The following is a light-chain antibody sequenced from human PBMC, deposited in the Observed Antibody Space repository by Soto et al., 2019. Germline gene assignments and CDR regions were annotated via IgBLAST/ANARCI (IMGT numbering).Light chain of an antibody. CDR3: QQSYRTPLT. Sequence: EIQMTQSPSSLSASVGDRVTITCRASQSITTYLNWYQQRPGPAPKVLIFAASTLQSGFPSRFSGSGSGTDFTLTISSLQPEYLATYCCQQSYRTPLTFGGGTKVEIK. CDR1: QSITTY. CDR2: AAS. V-gene: IGKV1-39*01. J-gene: IGKJ4*01.